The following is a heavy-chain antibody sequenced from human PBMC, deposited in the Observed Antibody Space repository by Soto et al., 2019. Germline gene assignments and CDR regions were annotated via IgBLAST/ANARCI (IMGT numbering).Heavy chain of an antibody. CDR1: GDSVSSDDFY. V-gene: IGHV4-61*08. CDR3: ARDIRGFSRAFDY. J-gene: IGHJ4*02. CDR2: ISSSGNS. D-gene: IGHD5-18*01. Sequence: SETLSLTCTVSGDSVSSDDFYWTWIRQPPGKGLEWIGYISSSGNSNYNPSLKSRVTMSLETSTNQFSLKLTSVTPADTAVYYCARDIRGFSRAFDYWGQGALVTVSS.